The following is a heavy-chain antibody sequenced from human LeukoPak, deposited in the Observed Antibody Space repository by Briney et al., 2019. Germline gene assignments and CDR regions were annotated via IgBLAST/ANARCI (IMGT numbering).Heavy chain of an antibody. CDR3: ARDRRADYGVNDDAFDI. Sequence: PGGSLRLSCAASGFRFNIYDMHWVRQASGEGLEWVAHIGTGTDTHFSDSVKGRLTISRENARNSLYLHMNDLRPEDTAVYYCARDRRADYGVNDDAFDIWGHGTMVTVSS. D-gene: IGHD3-10*01. J-gene: IGHJ3*02. V-gene: IGHV3-13*01. CDR1: GFRFNIYD. CDR2: IGTGTDT.